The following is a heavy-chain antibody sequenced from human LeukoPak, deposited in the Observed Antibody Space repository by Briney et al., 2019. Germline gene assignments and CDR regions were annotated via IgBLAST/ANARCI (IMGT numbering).Heavy chain of an antibody. CDR2: IWYDGSDK. V-gene: IGHV3-33*01. D-gene: IGHD3-10*01. CDR1: GFTFSNYG. Sequence: GRSLRLSCAASGFTFSNYGMHWVRQAPGKGLEWVAFIWYDGSDKFYSDPVKGRFTISRDNSKNTLYLQMNSLRAEDTAVYYCARDPSSRYGYLDYWGQGTLVTVSS. J-gene: IGHJ4*02. CDR3: ARDPSSRYGYLDY.